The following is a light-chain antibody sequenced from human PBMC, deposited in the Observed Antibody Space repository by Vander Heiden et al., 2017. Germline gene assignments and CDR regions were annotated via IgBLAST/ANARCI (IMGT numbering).Light chain of an antibody. CDR2: QNN. J-gene: IGLJ3*02. V-gene: IGLV1-51*02. CDR1: YSNIENNF. Sequence: QSVLTQPPSVSASPGQSVTIPCSGSYSNIENNFVSWYQHLPGTTPKLLIYQNNRRPSDIPDRFAASKSDTSATLVITGLQTGDEADYYCGSWDTDLRAGVFGGGTKLTVL. CDR3: GSWDTDLRAGV.